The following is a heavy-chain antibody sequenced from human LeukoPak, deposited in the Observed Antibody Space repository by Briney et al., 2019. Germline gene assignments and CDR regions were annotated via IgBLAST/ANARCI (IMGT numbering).Heavy chain of an antibody. V-gene: IGHV4-4*02. CDR2: IYHSGST. D-gene: IGHD3-22*01. CDR1: GGSISSSNW. J-gene: IGHJ3*02. Sequence: PSETLSLTCAVSGGSISSSNWWSWVRQPPGKGLEWIGEIYHSGSTNYNPSLKSRVTISVDKSKNQFSLKLSSVTAADTAVYYCARLADDSSGYNAFDIWGQGTMVTVSS. CDR3: ARLADDSSGYNAFDI.